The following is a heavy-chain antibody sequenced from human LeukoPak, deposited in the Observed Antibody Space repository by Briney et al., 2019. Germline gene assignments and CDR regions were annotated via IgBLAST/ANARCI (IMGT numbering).Heavy chain of an antibody. V-gene: IGHV4-39*01. CDR2: IYYSGST. CDR1: GGYISSSSYY. D-gene: IGHD6-19*01. Sequence: KPSETLSLTCTVSGGYISSSSYYWGWIRQPPGKGLEWIGSIYYSGSTYYNPSLKSRVTISVDTSKNQFSLKLSSVTAADTAVYYCASSGWSQRPHYYYYYYIDVWGKGTTVTVSS. CDR3: ASSGWSQRPHYYYYYYIDV. J-gene: IGHJ6*03.